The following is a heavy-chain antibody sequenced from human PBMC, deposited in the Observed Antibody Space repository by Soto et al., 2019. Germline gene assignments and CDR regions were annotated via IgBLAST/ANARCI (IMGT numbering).Heavy chain of an antibody. Sequence: PSETLSLTCTVSGSTISSWYWSWIRQPPGKRLEWIGYIYYSGSTNYNPSLKSRVTISVDTSKNQFSLKLSSVTAADTAVYYCAKSEYFDWPYYYYGMDVWGQGTTVTVSS. CDR2: IYYSGST. V-gene: IGHV4-59*08. CDR1: GSTISSWY. D-gene: IGHD3-9*01. CDR3: AKSEYFDWPYYYYGMDV. J-gene: IGHJ6*02.